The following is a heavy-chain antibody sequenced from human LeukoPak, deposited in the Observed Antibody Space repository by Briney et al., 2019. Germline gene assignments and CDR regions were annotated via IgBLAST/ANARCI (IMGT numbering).Heavy chain of an antibody. CDR1: GGTFSSYA. Sequence: SVKVSCKASGGTFSSYAISWVRQAPGQGLEWMGRIIPILGIANYAQKFQGRVTITADKSTSTAYMELSSLRSEDTAVYYCARDREGGGWNYWGQGTLVTVSS. CDR2: IIPILGIA. J-gene: IGHJ4*02. D-gene: IGHD6-19*01. V-gene: IGHV1-69*04. CDR3: ARDREGGGWNY.